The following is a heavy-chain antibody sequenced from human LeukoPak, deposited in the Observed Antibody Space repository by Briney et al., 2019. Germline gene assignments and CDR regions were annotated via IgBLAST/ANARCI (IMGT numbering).Heavy chain of an antibody. J-gene: IGHJ3*02. Sequence: ASVKVSCKASGYTFTGYYMHWVRQAPGQGLEWMGWINPYSGGTNYAQNFQGRVTMTRDTSISTAYMELSRLRSEDTAVYYCARVRDGYNDAYDIWGQGTMVTVSS. D-gene: IGHD5-24*01. CDR3: ARVRDGYNDAYDI. CDR1: GYTFTGYY. V-gene: IGHV1-2*02. CDR2: INPYSGGT.